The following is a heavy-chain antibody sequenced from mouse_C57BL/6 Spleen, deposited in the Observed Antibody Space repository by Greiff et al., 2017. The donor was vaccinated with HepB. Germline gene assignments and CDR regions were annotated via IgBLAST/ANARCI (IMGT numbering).Heavy chain of an antibody. J-gene: IGHJ4*01. CDR3: ARASSGYPYYAMDY. V-gene: IGHV3-6*01. Sequence: QSGPGLVKPSQSLSLTCSVTGYSITSGYYWNWIRQFPGNKLEWMGYISYDGSNNYNPSLKNRISITRDTSKNQFFLKLNSVTTEDTATYYCARASSGYPYYAMDYWGQGTSVTVSS. D-gene: IGHD3-2*02. CDR2: ISYDGSN. CDR1: GYSITSGYY.